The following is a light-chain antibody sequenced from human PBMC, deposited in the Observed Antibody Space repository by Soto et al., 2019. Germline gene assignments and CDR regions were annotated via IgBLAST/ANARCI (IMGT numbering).Light chain of an antibody. CDR3: NSYTGSNTFV. CDR1: SSDVGGYNY. V-gene: IGLV2-14*03. CDR2: EVT. Sequence: SALTQPASVSGSPGQSITISCTGTSSDVGGYNYVSWYQQHPGKAPKLMIFEVTNRPSGISNRFSGSRSGNTASLTISDLQAEDEAEYYCNSYTGSNTFVFGTGTKVTVL. J-gene: IGLJ1*01.